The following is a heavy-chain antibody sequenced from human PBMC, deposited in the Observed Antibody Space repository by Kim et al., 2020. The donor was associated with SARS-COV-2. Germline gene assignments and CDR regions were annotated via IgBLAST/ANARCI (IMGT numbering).Heavy chain of an antibody. CDR2: ISSSGSTI. Sequence: GGSLRLSCAASGFTFSDYYMSWIRQAPGKGLEWVSYISSSGSTIYYADSVKGRFTISRDNAKNSLYLQMNSLRAEDTAVYYCARARGLRYFDWLASHPYYFDYWGQGTLVTVSS. CDR3: ARARGLRYFDWLASHPYYFDY. V-gene: IGHV3-11*04. J-gene: IGHJ4*02. CDR1: GFTFSDYY. D-gene: IGHD3-9*01.